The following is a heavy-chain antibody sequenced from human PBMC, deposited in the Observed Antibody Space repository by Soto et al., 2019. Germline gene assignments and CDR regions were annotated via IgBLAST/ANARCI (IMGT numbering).Heavy chain of an antibody. Sequence: QVQLVESGGGLVKPGGSLRLSFAASGFTFSDYYMSWIRQAPGKGLEWVSYISSSGSTIYYADSVKGRFTISRDNAKNSLYLQINSLRAEDTAVYYCARDMRIPAAIRGARDYWGQGTLVTVSS. CDR2: ISSSGSTI. CDR1: GFTFSDYY. CDR3: ARDMRIPAAIRGARDY. D-gene: IGHD2-2*01. J-gene: IGHJ4*02. V-gene: IGHV3-11*01.